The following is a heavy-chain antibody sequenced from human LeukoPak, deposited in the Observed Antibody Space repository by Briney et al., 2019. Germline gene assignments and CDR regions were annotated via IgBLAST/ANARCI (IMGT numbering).Heavy chain of an antibody. V-gene: IGHV4-59*01. CDR2: IYYSGST. CDR1: GGSISSYY. Sequence: SETLSLTCTVSGGSISSYYWSWIRQPPGKGLEWIGYIYYSGSTNYNPSLKSRVTISVDTSKNQFSLKLSSVTAADTAVYYCARNGYNDYGDFDAFDLWGQGTMVTVSS. J-gene: IGHJ3*01. D-gene: IGHD4-17*01. CDR3: ARNGYNDYGDFDAFDL.